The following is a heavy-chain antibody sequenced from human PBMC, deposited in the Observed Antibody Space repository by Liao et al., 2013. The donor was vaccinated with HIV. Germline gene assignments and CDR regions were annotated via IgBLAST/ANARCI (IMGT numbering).Heavy chain of an antibody. J-gene: IGHJ4*02. V-gene: IGHV4-34*01. CDR2: INHSGST. CDR1: GGSFSGYY. CDR3: ARGLQNVVVIAGTQPFDY. Sequence: QVQLQQWGAGLLKPSETLSLTCAVYGGSFSGYYWSWIRQPPGKGLEWIGEINHSGSTNYNPSLKSRVTISVDTSKNQFSLKLSSVTAADTAVYYCARGLQNVVVIAGTQPFDYWGQGTLVTVSS. D-gene: IGHD2-15*01.